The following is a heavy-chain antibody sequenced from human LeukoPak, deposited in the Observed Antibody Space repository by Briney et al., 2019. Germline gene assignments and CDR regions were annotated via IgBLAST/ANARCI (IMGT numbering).Heavy chain of an antibody. CDR3: SKGGGYVRMDV. Sequence: GGPLRLFCTASGFIFSDYWLSWVRQAPGKGLEWVANIKQDGSETHYVDSVKGRFTISRDNAKNSLFLQMNSLRADDTAVYYCSKGGGYVRMDVWDQGTTVTVSS. D-gene: IGHD5-12*01. J-gene: IGHJ6*02. CDR1: GFIFSDYW. V-gene: IGHV3-7*03. CDR2: IKQDGSET.